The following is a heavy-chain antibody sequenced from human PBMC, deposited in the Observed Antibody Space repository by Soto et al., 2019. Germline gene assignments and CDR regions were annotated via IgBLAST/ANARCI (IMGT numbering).Heavy chain of an antibody. D-gene: IGHD6-6*01. CDR2: IYNGGTT. CDR3: ARERPDGARLDP. V-gene: IGHV4-4*08. Sequence: SETLSLTCTVSGGSINDYYWSWIRQPPGRGLEWIGYIYNGGTTNYNPSLKSRVTISVDTSKNQFSLKLTSVTAADTAVYYCARERPDGARLDPWGQGTLVTVSS. J-gene: IGHJ5*02. CDR1: GGSINDYY.